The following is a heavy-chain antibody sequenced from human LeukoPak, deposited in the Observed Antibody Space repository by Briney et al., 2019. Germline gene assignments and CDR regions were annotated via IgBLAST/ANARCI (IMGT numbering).Heavy chain of an antibody. D-gene: IGHD3-16*02. V-gene: IGHV4-59*08. CDR1: GGSIGTYY. J-gene: IGHJ6*03. Sequence: PSETLSLTCTVSGGSIGTYYWSWVRQSPGTGLEWIGYIYVTGARYNPYLQSRVTISVDRSRNQFFLKMTSVTAADTAVYYCARHIGGGIEDMDVWGRGTKVSVSS. CDR3: ARHIGGGIEDMDV. CDR2: IYVTGA.